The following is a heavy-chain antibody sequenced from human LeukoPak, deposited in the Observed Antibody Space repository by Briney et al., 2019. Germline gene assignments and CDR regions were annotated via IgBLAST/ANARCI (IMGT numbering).Heavy chain of an antibody. Sequence: GGSLRLSCAASGFTFSSYWMSWVRQAPGKGLEWVANIKQDGSEEYYVDSVKGRFTISRDNSKNTLYLQMNSLRAEDTAVYYCAKDRRYSSGWYYYYYYMDVWGKGTTVTISS. D-gene: IGHD6-19*01. J-gene: IGHJ6*03. CDR1: GFTFSSYW. V-gene: IGHV3-7*01. CDR3: AKDRRYSSGWYYYYYYMDV. CDR2: IKQDGSEE.